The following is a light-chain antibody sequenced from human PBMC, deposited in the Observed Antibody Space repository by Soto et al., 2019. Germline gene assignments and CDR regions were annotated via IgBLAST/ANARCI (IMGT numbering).Light chain of an antibody. Sequence: QPVLTQSPSASASLGASVKLTCTLSSGHSSYAIAWHQQRPEKGPRYLMKLNSDGSHNKGDGIPDRFSGSSSGAERYLTISSLQSEDEADYYCQTWVTGIQVFGGGTKVTVL. V-gene: IGLV4-69*01. CDR1: SGHSSYA. CDR3: QTWVTGIQV. CDR2: LNSDGSH. J-gene: IGLJ2*01.